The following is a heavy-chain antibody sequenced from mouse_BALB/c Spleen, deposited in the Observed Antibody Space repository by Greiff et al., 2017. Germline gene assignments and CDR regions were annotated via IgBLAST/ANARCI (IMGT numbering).Heavy chain of an antibody. Sequence: QVQLQQPGAELVKPGASVKMSCKASGYTFTSYNMHWVKQTPGQGLEWIGAIYPGNGDTSYNQKFKGKATLTADKSSSTAYMQLSSLTSEDSAVYYCARSRREPPDYWGQGTTLTVSS. CDR2: IYPGNGDT. CDR1: GYTFTSYN. V-gene: IGHV1-12*01. J-gene: IGHJ2*01. CDR3: ARSRREPPDY.